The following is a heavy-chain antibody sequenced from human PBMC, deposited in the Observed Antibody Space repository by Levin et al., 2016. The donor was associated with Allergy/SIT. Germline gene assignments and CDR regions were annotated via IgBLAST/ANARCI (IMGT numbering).Heavy chain of an antibody. V-gene: IGHV1-24*01. CDR3: ATGGGLATGGWYGDFDY. CDR2: FDPEDGET. Sequence: ASVKVSCKVSGYTLTELSMHWVRQAPGKGLEWMGGFDPEDGETIYAQKFQGRVTMTEDTSTDTAYMELSSLRSEDTAVYYCATGGGLATGGWYGDFDYWGQGTLVTVSS. D-gene: IGHD6-19*01. CDR1: GYTLTELS. J-gene: IGHJ4*02.